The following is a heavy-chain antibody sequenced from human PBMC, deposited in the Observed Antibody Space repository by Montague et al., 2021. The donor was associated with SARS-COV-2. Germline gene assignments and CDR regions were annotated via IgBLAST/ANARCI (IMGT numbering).Heavy chain of an antibody. CDR2: IYYSGST. CDR3: ARVQGITMIVVVIGAFDI. Sequence: TLSLTRTVSGGSISSGGYYWSWIRQHPGKGLKWIGYIYYSGSTYYNPSLKSRVTISVDTSKNQFSQKLSSVTAADTAVYYCARVQGITMIVVVIGAFDIWGQGTMVTVSS. CDR1: GGSISSGGYY. D-gene: IGHD3-22*01. V-gene: IGHV4-31*03. J-gene: IGHJ3*02.